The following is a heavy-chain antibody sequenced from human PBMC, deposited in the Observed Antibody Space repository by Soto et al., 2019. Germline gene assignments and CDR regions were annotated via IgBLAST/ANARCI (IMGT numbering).Heavy chain of an antibody. V-gene: IGHV3-30*18. J-gene: IGHJ6*02. Sequence: AGSLRLSCAASGFTFSSYGMHWVRQAPGKGLEWVAVISYDGSNKYYADSVKGRFTISRDNSKNTLYLQMSSLRAEDTAVYYCVKDGSSGWPYYYGMDVWGQGTTVTVSS. D-gene: IGHD6-19*01. CDR1: GFTFSSYG. CDR3: VKDGSSGWPYYYGMDV. CDR2: ISYDGSNK.